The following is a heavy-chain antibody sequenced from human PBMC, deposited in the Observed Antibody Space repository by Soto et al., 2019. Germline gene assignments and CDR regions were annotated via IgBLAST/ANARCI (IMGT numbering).Heavy chain of an antibody. V-gene: IGHV1-69*02. CDR1: GGTFSSYT. Sequence: QVQLVQSGAEVKKPGSSVKVSCKASGGTFSSYTISWVRQAPGQGLEWMGRIIPILGIANYAQKFQGRVTITADKSTSTAYMELSSLRSEDTAVYYCARGAAAAGTGGYYFDYWGQGTLVTVSS. CDR3: ARGAAAAGTGGYYFDY. J-gene: IGHJ4*02. CDR2: IIPILGIA. D-gene: IGHD6-13*01.